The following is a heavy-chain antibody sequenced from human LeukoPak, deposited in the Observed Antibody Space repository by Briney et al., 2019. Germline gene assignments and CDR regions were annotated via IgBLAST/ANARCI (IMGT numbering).Heavy chain of an antibody. V-gene: IGHV3-48*01. D-gene: IGHD4-11*01. CDR2: ISSSSSSI. Sequence: PGGSLRLSCAASGFTFSSYSMNWVRQAPGKGLEWVSYISSSSSSIHYADSVKGRFTISRDNAKNSLYLQMNSLRAEDTAVYYCARDLGGTVTTWYYYGMDVWGQGTTVTVSS. J-gene: IGHJ6*02. CDR3: ARDLGGTVTTWYYYGMDV. CDR1: GFTFSSYS.